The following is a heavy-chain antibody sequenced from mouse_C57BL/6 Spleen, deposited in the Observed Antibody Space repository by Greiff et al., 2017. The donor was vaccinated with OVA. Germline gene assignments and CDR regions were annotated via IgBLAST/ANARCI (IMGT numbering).Heavy chain of an antibody. D-gene: IGHD2-10*02. CDR1: GFTFSSYA. J-gene: IGHJ4*01. CDR2: ISSGGDYI. Sequence: EVMLVESGEGLVKPGGSLKLSCAASGFTFSSYAMSWVRQTPEKRLEWVAYISSGGDYIYYADTVKGRFTISIDNARNTLYLQMSSLRSEDTAMYYCTRDSINYYAMDYWGQGTSVTVSS. V-gene: IGHV5-9-1*02. CDR3: TRDSINYYAMDY.